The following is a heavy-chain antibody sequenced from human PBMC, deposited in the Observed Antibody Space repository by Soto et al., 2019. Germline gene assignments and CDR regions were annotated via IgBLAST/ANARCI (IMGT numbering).Heavy chain of an antibody. D-gene: IGHD5-12*01. Sequence: QVQLQQWGAGLLKPSETLSLTCAVYGGSFSGYHWCWIRQPPGKGLEWIGEIEDSGSTESNPSLKSRVTISVDTPKNQFSLRLTSVTAADTAMYYCARPSRTSGYLQPGFFDYWGQGTLVTVSS. CDR3: ARPSRTSGYLQPGFFDY. CDR2: IEDSGST. CDR1: GGSFSGYH. J-gene: IGHJ4*02. V-gene: IGHV4-34*01.